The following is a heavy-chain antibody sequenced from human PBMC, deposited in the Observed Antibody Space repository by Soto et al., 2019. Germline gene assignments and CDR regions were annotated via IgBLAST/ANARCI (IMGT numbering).Heavy chain of an antibody. CDR2: ISIRGGDE. J-gene: IGHJ4*02. CDR1: GFTFSSYA. D-gene: IGHD6-6*01. V-gene: IGHV3-30*03. CDR3: ARGTIVARQHLDY. Sequence: GGSLRLSCAASGFTFSSYAMHWARQAPGKGLEWVTVISIRGGDEYYAESVKGRFTISRDDSKNTLYLQMDSLRVEDTAVYYCARGTIVARQHLDYWGQGTLVTVSS.